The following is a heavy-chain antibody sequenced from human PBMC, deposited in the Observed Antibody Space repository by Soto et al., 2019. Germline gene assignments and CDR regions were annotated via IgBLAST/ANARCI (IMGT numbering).Heavy chain of an antibody. D-gene: IGHD6-13*01. Sequence: QVQLVESGGGVVQPGRSLRLSCAASGFTFSRYGMHWVRQAPGKGREWVAVISYDGSNKYYADPVKGRFTISRDISKNTLYLQMNSLRAEDTAVYYCAKDPPRFSSSWYYYYYGMDVWGQGTTVTVSS. CDR3: AKDPPRFSSSWYYYYYGMDV. CDR2: ISYDGSNK. V-gene: IGHV3-30*18. J-gene: IGHJ6*02. CDR1: GFTFSRYG.